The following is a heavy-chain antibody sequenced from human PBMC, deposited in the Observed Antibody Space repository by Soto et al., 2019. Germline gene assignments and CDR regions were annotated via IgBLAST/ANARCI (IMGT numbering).Heavy chain of an antibody. J-gene: IGHJ5*02. V-gene: IGHV3-23*01. CDR2: ISGSGGST. CDR1: GFTFSSYA. D-gene: IGHD2-15*01. CDR3: AKDRIVVVVAANGNWFDP. Sequence: EVQLLESGGGLVQPGGSLRLSCAASGFTFSSYAMSWVRQAPGKGLEWVSAISGSGGSTYYADSVKGRFTISRDNSKNTLYLQMNSLRAEDTAVYYCAKDRIVVVVAANGNWFDPWGQGTLVTVSS.